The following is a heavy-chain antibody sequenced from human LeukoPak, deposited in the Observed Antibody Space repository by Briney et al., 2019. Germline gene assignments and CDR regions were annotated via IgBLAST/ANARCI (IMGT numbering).Heavy chain of an antibody. CDR2: IYYSGST. V-gene: IGHV4-59*02. CDR1: GGSVSIYY. CDR3: ARGGWPNFDY. Sequence: SETLSLTCTVSGGSVSIYYWSWLRQPPGKGLEWIGYIYYSGSTNYNPSLKSRVTVSVDTSKNQFSLKLSSVTAADTAVYYCARGGWPNFDYWGQGTLVTVSS. J-gene: IGHJ4*02. D-gene: IGHD2-15*01.